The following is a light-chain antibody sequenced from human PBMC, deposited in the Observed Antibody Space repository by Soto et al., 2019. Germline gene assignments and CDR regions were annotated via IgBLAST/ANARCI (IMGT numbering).Light chain of an antibody. CDR2: DAS. Sequence: EIVLTQSPATLSLSPGERATLSCRASQSVSSYLAWYQQKPGQAPRLLSYDASNRATGIQARFSGSGSGTDFTLTISSLEPEDFAIYYCQQRSNWPTLTFGGGSKVEI. CDR1: QSVSSY. J-gene: IGKJ4*01. CDR3: QQRSNWPTLT. V-gene: IGKV3-11*01.